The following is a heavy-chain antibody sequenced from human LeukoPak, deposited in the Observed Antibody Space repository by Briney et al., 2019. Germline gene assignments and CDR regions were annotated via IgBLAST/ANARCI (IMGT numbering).Heavy chain of an antibody. CDR3: ARVLVPAGGGVVDY. J-gene: IGHJ4*02. CDR2: INSNSGGT. CDR1: GGTFSSYA. Sequence: ASARVSCKASGGTFSSYAISWVRQAPGQGLEWMGWINSNSGGTNYAQKFQGRVTMTRDTSISTAYMELSSLRSDDTAVYYCARVLVPAGGGVVDYWGQGTLVTVSS. D-gene: IGHD3-16*01. V-gene: IGHV1-2*02.